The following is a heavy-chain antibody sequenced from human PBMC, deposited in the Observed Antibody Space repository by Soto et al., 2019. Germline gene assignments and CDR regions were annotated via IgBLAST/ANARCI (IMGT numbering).Heavy chain of an antibody. Sequence: GGSLRLSCAASGFTVSSNYMSWVRQAPGKGLEWVSVIYSGGSTYYADSVKGRFTISRHNSKNTLYLKMNSLRAGDTAVYYCASSIVVVPAAMSGDDRNRQSRPEGYYYYMDVWGKGTTVTVSS. CDR1: GFTVSSNY. CDR2: IYSGGST. V-gene: IGHV3-53*04. CDR3: ASSIVVVPAAMSGDDRNRQSRPEGYYYYMDV. J-gene: IGHJ6*03. D-gene: IGHD2-2*01.